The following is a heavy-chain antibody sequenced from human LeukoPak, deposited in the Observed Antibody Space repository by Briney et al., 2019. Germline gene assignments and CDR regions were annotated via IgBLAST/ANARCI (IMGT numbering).Heavy chain of an antibody. V-gene: IGHV3-7*01. J-gene: IGHJ4*02. D-gene: IGHD6-6*01. CDR1: GFTFSTYD. Sequence: GGSLRLSCAASGFTFSTYDMNWVRQAPGKGLEWVANIRQDGNEKDYVDSVKGRFTISRDNAKNSLYLQMNNLRVEDSAIYYCARSIAARQFLGDYWGQGTLVAVSS. CDR3: ARSIAARQFLGDY. CDR2: IRQDGNEK.